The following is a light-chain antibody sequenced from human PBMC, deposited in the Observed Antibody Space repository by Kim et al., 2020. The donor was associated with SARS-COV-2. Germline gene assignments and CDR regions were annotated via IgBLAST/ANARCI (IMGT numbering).Light chain of an antibody. CDR3: SAWDSSLSAPPV. V-gene: IGLV10-54*01. CDR2: RNN. Sequence: QAGLTQPPSVSKGLRQTATLTCTGNSNNVGNQGAAWLQQHQGHPPKLLSYRNNNRPSGISERLSASRSGNTASLTITGLQPEDEADYYCSAWDSSLSAPPVFGGGTKVTVL. CDR1: SNNVGNQG. J-gene: IGLJ3*02.